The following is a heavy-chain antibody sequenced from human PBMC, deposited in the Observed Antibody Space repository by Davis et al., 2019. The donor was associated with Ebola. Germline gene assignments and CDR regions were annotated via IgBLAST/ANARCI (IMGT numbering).Heavy chain of an antibody. J-gene: IGHJ6*02. V-gene: IGHV3-48*04. Sequence: GESLKISCVASGFTFSSYTMNWVRQAPGKGLEWLSYISSSSLTTYSADSVKGRFTISRDNAKNSLYLQMNSLRAEDTAVYYCARDLVTDTMIVVVSGMDVWGQGTTVTVSS. D-gene: IGHD3-22*01. CDR2: ISSSSLTT. CDR3: ARDLVTDTMIVVVSGMDV. CDR1: GFTFSSYT.